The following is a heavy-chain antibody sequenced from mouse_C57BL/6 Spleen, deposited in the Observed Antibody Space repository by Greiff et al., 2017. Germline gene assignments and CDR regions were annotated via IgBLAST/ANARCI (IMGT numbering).Heavy chain of an antibody. D-gene: IGHD2-3*01. J-gene: IGHJ1*03. V-gene: IGHV1-69*01. CDR2: IDPSDSYT. CDR3: ARWLLRYFDV. CDR1: GYTFTSYW. Sequence: QVQLQQPGAALVMPGASVKLSCKASGYTFTSYWMHWVKQRPGQGLEWIGEIDPSDSYTNYNQKFKGKSSLTVDKSSSTAYMQLSSLTSEDSAVYYCARWLLRYFDVWGTGTTFTVSS.